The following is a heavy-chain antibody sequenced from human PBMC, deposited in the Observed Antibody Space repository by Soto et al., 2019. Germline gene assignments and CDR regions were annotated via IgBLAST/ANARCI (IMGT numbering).Heavy chain of an antibody. CDR1: GFTFSAYW. Sequence: EVQLVESGGGLIQPGGSLRLSCAASGFTFSAYWMSWVRQAPGKGLEWVANIKQDGSEKYYVDSVKGRFTISRDNPKNPVYLQMNRLRAEDTAVYYCARDLYSSSSVFDYWGQGTLVAVSS. V-gene: IGHV3-7*01. D-gene: IGHD6-6*01. J-gene: IGHJ4*02. CDR3: ARDLYSSSSVFDY. CDR2: IKQDGSEK.